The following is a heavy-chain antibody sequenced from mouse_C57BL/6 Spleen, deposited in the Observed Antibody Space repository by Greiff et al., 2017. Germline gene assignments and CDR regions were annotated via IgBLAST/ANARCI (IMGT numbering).Heavy chain of an antibody. CDR3: ARGNRGGYFDV. J-gene: IGHJ1*03. CDR2: IYPGGGYT. Sequence: VQLVESGAELVRPGTSVKMSCKASGYTFTNYWIGWAKQRPGHGLEWIGDIYPGGGYTNYNEKFKGKATLTADKSSSTAYMQFSSLTSEDSAIYYCARGNRGGYFDVWGTGTTVTVSS. V-gene: IGHV1-63*01. CDR1: GYTFTNYW.